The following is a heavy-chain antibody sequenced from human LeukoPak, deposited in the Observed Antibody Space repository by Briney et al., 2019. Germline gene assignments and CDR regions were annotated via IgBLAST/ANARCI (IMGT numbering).Heavy chain of an antibody. CDR2: ISSNGGST. Sequence: PGGSLRLSCAASGFTFSSYAMHWVRQAPGKGLEYVSAISSNGGSTYYANSVKGRFTISRDNSKNTLYLQMNSLRAEDTAVYYCARDSQVHGDYYYYGMDVWGQGTTVIVSS. D-gene: IGHD4-17*01. V-gene: IGHV3-64*01. CDR1: GFTFSSYA. CDR3: ARDSQVHGDYYYYGMDV. J-gene: IGHJ6*02.